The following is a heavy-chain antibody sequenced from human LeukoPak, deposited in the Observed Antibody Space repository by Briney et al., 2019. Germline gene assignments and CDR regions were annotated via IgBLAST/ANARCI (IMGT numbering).Heavy chain of an antibody. Sequence: ASVKVSCKASGYTFTSYGISWVRQAPGQGLEWMGWISAYNGNTNYAQKLQGRVTMTTDTSTSTAYMELRSLRSDDTAVYYCARARTTVTRSEDYYYGMDVGGQGTTVTVPS. CDR3: ARARTTVTRSEDYYYGMDV. V-gene: IGHV1-18*01. J-gene: IGHJ6*02. CDR1: GYTFTSYG. CDR2: ISAYNGNT. D-gene: IGHD4-17*01.